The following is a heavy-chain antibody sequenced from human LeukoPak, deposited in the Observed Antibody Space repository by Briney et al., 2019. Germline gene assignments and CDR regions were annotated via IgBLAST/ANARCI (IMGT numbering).Heavy chain of an antibody. J-gene: IGHJ6*02. V-gene: IGHV1-69*13. D-gene: IGHD3-10*01. CDR1: GGTFSSYA. Sequence: SVKVSCKASGGTFSSYAISWVRQAPGQGLEWMGGIIPIFGTANYAQKFQGRVTITADESTSTAYMELSSLRSEDTAVYYCARDRGQHGKFDYYYYGMDVWGQGTTVTVSS. CDR3: ARDRGQHGKFDYYYYGMDV. CDR2: IIPIFGTA.